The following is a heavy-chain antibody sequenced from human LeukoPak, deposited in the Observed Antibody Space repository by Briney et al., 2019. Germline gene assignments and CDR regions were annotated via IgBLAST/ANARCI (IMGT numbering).Heavy chain of an antibody. CDR3: ARHSSGWSFDY. CDR1: GFTFSDCY. D-gene: IGHD3-22*01. V-gene: IGHV3-11*04. CDR2: IISSGTTI. Sequence: GGSLRLSCAASGFTFSDCYMSWIRQAPGKGLEWLSYIISSGTTIYYADSVKGRFTVSRDNAKNSLYLQMNSLRADDTAVYYCARHSSGWSFDYWGQGTLVTVSS. J-gene: IGHJ4*02.